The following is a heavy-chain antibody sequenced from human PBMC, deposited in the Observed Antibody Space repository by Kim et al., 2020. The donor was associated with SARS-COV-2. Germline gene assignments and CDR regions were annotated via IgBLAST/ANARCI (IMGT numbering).Heavy chain of an antibody. Sequence: DSVKGRFTISRDNAKNSLYLQMNSLRAEDTAVYYCASSLYYGDYEPGRGGWGQGTLVTVSS. V-gene: IGHV3-21*01. D-gene: IGHD4-17*01. CDR3: ASSLYYGDYEPGRGG. J-gene: IGHJ4*02.